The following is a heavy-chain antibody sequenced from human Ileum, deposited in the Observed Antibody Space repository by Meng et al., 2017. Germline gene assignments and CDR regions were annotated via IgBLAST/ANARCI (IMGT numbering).Heavy chain of an antibody. Sequence: GESLKISCAASGFPFSIFEMNWVRRAPGKGLEWVSYISGSGSTIYYADSVKGRFTISRDNAKTSLYLQMNSLGAEDTAVYYCARYGLPYGMDVWGQGTTVTVSS. CDR3: ARYGLPYGMDV. D-gene: IGHD4-17*01. V-gene: IGHV3-48*03. CDR1: GFPFSIFE. CDR2: ISGSGSTI. J-gene: IGHJ6*02.